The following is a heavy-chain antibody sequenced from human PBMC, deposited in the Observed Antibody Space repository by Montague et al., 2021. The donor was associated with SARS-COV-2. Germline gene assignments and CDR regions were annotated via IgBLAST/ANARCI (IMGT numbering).Heavy chain of an antibody. CDR3: ARLVWFGELSSENWFDP. J-gene: IGHJ5*02. V-gene: IGHV4-39*01. CDR2: LYYSGSP. CDR1: GGSISSSSNY. Sequence: SETLSLTCTVSGGSISSSSNYWGWIRQPPGKGLEWIGCLYYSGSPYYNSSLKSRVTLSVDTSKNQFYLKLNSVTAADTVVYYCARLVWFGELSSENWFDPWGQVTLVTVSS. D-gene: IGHD3-10*01.